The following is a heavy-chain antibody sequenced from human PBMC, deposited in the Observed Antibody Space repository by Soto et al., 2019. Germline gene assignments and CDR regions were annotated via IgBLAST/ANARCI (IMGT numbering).Heavy chain of an antibody. CDR1: GYSVTSYW. D-gene: IGHD6-19*01. Sequence: GESLKISCKGSGYSVTSYWSGWVRQMPGKGLEWMGIIYPGDSDTRYSPSFQGQVTISADKSISTAYLQWSSLKASDTAMYYCASKKGIAVAGDDAFDVWGQGTTVTVSS. CDR2: IYPGDSDT. CDR3: ASKKGIAVAGDDAFDV. J-gene: IGHJ3*01. V-gene: IGHV5-51*01.